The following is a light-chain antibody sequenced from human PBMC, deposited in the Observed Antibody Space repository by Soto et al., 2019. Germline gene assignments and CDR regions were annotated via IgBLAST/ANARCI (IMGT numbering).Light chain of an antibody. CDR1: QNINNY. V-gene: IGKV3-11*01. CDR3: QQRVTWPGT. Sequence: ENELTQSPATLSLSPGERATLSCRASQNINNYLAWYQQKPGQTPRLLIYDASTRATDIPARFSGSGSGTDFTLTISGLEPEDFAVYYCQQRVTWPGTFGGGTKVDIK. J-gene: IGKJ4*01. CDR2: DAS.